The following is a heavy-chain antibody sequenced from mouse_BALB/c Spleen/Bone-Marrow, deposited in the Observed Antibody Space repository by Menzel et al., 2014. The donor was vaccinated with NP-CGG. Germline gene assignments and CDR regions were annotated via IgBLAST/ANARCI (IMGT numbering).Heavy chain of an antibody. Sequence: VKLVESGPELVRPGVSVKISCKGSGYTFTDYAMHWVKQSHAKSLEWIGVINTYSGDANYNQTFKGKATMTVDKSSSTAYMELARLTSEDSAIYYCARDYGSSHFDHWGQGSTLTVSS. V-gene: IGHV1-67*01. CDR3: ARDYGSSHFDH. CDR1: GYTFTDYA. CDR2: INTYSGDA. J-gene: IGHJ2*01. D-gene: IGHD1-1*01.